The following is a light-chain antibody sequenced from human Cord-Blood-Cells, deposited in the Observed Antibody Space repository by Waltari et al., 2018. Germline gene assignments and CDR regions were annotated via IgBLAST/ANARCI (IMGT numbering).Light chain of an antibody. V-gene: IGKV1-33*01. CDR2: DAS. J-gene: IGKJ3*01. CDR3: QQYDNLPLFT. CDR1: QDISNY. Sequence: DIQMTQSPSSLSASVGDRVTITCQASQDISNYLNWYQKKPGKAPKLLIYDASNLETGVPSRCSGSGSGTDFTYTISSLQPEDIATYYCQQYDNLPLFTFGPGTKVDIK.